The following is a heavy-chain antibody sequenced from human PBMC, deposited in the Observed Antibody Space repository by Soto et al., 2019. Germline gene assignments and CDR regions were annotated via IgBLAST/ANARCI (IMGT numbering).Heavy chain of an antibody. D-gene: IGHD2-2*01. CDR2: MNPNSGNT. CDR1: GYTFTSYD. J-gene: IGHJ4*02. CDR3: ALRVGCSSTSCYGGSDY. V-gene: IGHV1-8*01. Sequence: ASVKVSCKASGYTFTSYDINWVRQATGQGLEWMGWMNPNSGNTGYAQKFQGRVTMTRNTSISTAYMELSSLRSEDTAVYYCALRVGCSSTSCYGGSDYWGQGTLVTVSS.